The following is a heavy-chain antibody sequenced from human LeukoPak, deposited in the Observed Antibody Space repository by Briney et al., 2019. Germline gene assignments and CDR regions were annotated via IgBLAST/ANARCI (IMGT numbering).Heavy chain of an antibody. CDR3: ARALRIYYYFDY. D-gene: IGHD1-26*01. Sequence: GASVKVSCEASGYTFSSHDIYWVRQAPGQGLEWMGWMNLNSGDTYYAQNFQGRFSITSDTSKSTTYMDLASLAPEDTAVYYCARALRIYYYFDYWGQGTLVTVSS. J-gene: IGHJ4*02. CDR1: GYTFSSHD. CDR2: MNLNSGDT. V-gene: IGHV1-8*01.